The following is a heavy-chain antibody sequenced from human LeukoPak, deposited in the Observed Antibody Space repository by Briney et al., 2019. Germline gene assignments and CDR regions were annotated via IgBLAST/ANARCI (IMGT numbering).Heavy chain of an antibody. CDR3: ARSRSGYFRYFDY. V-gene: IGHV3-48*03. J-gene: IGHJ4*02. D-gene: IGHD3-22*01. Sequence: GGSLRLSCAASGFTFNSFEMTWVRQAPGKGLEWASYISSSASTIYYADSVKGRFTISRDNAKNSLCLQMNSLRAEDTAVYYCARSRSGYFRYFDYWGQGALVTVSS. CDR2: ISSSASTI. CDR1: GFTFNSFE.